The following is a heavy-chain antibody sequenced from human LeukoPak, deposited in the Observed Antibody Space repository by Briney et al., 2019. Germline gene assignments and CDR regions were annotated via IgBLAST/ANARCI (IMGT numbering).Heavy chain of an antibody. CDR1: GYTFTNNW. Sequence: GESLKISCKSSGYTFTNNWIGWVRQMPGKGLEWMGIIYPGDSDTRYSPSFQGQVTISADKSLSTASLHWSSLKASDTAMYYCARHNGQTGAFDIWGQGTMVTVSS. V-gene: IGHV5-51*01. CDR2: IYPGDSDT. CDR3: ARHNGQTGAFDI. J-gene: IGHJ3*02.